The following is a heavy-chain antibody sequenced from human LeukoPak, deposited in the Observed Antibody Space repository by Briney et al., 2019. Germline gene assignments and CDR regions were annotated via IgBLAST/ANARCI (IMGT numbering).Heavy chain of an antibody. D-gene: IGHD4-17*01. V-gene: IGHV1-18*01. J-gene: IGHJ3*02. Sequence: ASVKVSCKASGYTFTSYGISWVRQAPGQGLEWMGWISAYNGNTNYAQKLQGRVTMTTDTSTSTAYMELRSLRSDDTALYYCARDGEYGDSPLHAFDIWGQGTMVTVSS. CDR3: ARDGEYGDSPLHAFDI. CDR1: GYTFTSYG. CDR2: ISAYNGNT.